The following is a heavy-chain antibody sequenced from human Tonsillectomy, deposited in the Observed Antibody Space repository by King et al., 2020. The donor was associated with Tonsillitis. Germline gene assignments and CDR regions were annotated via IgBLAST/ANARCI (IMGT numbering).Heavy chain of an antibody. Sequence: VQLVESGAEVKQPGESLKISCKGSGYSFTSYWIGWVRQMPGKGLEWMGIIYPGDSDTRYSPSFQGQVTISADKSISTAYLQWSSLKASDTAMYYCARPRYYYGSGTYYYYMDVWGKGTTVTVSS. V-gene: IGHV5-51*01. J-gene: IGHJ6*03. CDR2: IYPGDSDT. CDR1: GYSFTSYW. CDR3: ARPRYYYGSGTYYYYMDV. D-gene: IGHD3-10*01.